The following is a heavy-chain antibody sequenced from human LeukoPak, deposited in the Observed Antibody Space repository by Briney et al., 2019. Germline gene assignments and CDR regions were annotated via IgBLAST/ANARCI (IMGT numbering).Heavy chain of an antibody. V-gene: IGHV4-59*01. Sequence: PSETLSLTCTVSGGSNSSYFWSWIRLPPGKGLEWIGFISYSGSTNYNPSLRSRVTISLDTSKNQFSLHLSSVTGADTAVYYCARGGPGSGCHYYLDYWGQATLVTVSS. CDR1: GGSNSSYF. J-gene: IGHJ4*02. CDR2: ISYSGST. D-gene: IGHD3-22*01. CDR3: ARGGPGSGCHYYLDY.